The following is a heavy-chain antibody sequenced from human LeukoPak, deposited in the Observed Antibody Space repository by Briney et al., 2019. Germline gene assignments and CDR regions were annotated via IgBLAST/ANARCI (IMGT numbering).Heavy chain of an antibody. CDR1: GGSISSGDYY. J-gene: IGHJ4*02. D-gene: IGHD3-10*01. V-gene: IGHV4-30-4*01. CDR3: ARAMGQSYGSGSYVFDY. CDR2: IYYSAST. Sequence: SETLSLTCTVSGGSISSGDYYWSWIRQPPGKGLEWIGYIYYSASTYYNPSLKSRVTISVDTSKNQFSLKLSSVTAADTAVYYCARAMGQSYGSGSYVFDYWGQGTLVTVSS.